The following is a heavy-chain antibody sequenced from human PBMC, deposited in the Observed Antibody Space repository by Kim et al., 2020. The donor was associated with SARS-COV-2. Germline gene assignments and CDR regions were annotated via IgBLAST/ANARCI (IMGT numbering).Heavy chain of an antibody. Sequence: SETLSLTCTVSGGYISSSSYYWGWIRQPPGKGLEWIGSIYYSGSTYYNPSLKSRVTISVDTSKNQFSLKLSSVTAADTAVYYCARRWNYDEDGDYYYYYGMDVWGQGTTVTVSS. CDR3: ARRWNYDEDGDYYYYYGMDV. D-gene: IGHD1-7*01. J-gene: IGHJ6*02. CDR1: GGYISSSSYY. V-gene: IGHV4-39*01. CDR2: IYYSGST.